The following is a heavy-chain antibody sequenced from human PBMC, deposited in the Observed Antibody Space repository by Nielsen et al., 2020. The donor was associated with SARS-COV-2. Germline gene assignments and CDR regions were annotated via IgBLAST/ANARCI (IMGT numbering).Heavy chain of an antibody. CDR3: ASDIPVDTAMVNGGY. CDR2: IWYDGSNK. Sequence: GESLKISCAASGFTFSSYGMHWVRQAPGKGLEWVAVIWYDGSNKYYADSVKGRFTISRDNSKNTLYLQMNSLRAEDTAVYYCASDIPVDTAMVNGGYWGQGTLVTDSS. V-gene: IGHV3-33*01. D-gene: IGHD5-18*01. J-gene: IGHJ4*02. CDR1: GFTFSSYG.